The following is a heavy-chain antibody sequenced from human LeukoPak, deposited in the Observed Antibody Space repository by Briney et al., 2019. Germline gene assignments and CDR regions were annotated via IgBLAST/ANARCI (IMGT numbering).Heavy chain of an antibody. D-gene: IGHD5-12*01. V-gene: IGHV3-7*01. CDR3: ARVEYSGWNLEY. CDR2: INQGGSVQ. J-gene: IGHJ4*02. CDR1: GFTFRSYW. Sequence: PGGSLRLSCAASGFTFRSYWMSWVRQAPGKGLEGVADINQGGSVQYYMDSVKGRFTISRDDAKNSLYVQMNSLRDEDTAVYYCARVEYSGWNLEYWGQGTLVTVSS.